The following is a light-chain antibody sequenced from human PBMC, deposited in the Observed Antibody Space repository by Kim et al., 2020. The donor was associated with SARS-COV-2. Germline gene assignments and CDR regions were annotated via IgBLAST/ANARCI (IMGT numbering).Light chain of an antibody. V-gene: IGLV10-54*01. CDR1: RNHLGDQA. J-gene: IGLJ3*02. CDR3: AAWDTSLRYWV. Sequence: RQTPTRTCTADRNHLGDQAAAWLQQHQGLPPKILSYRNTGRPSGISDRFSASRSGNTASLTITVLQPEDEADYYCAAWDTSLRYWVFGGGTQLTVL. CDR2: RNT.